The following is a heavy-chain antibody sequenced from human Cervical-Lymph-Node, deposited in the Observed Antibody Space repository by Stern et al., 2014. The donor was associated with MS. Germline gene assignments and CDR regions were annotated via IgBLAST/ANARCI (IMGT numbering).Heavy chain of an antibody. CDR3: ARRTTGWTEVAFSDYFDV. J-gene: IGHJ3*01. D-gene: IGHD1-1*01. CDR2: INPKSGAT. V-gene: IGHV1-8*01. Sequence: VQLVESGAEVRKPGASVKVACKASGYGFTNYDINWVRKASGQVLEWMGWINPKSGATGYAQNFQGRLTMTRDTSTDTVDMELSDLTSEDTGVYYCARRTTGWTEVAFSDYFDVWGQGTVITVSS. CDR1: GYGFTNYD.